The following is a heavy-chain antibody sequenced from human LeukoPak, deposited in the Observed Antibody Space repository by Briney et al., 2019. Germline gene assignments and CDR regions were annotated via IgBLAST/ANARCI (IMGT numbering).Heavy chain of an antibody. J-gene: IGHJ6*03. D-gene: IGHD3-10*01. CDR1: GFTFSSYG. V-gene: IGHV3-48*04. CDR3: ARRVSGSGSYYIYYYYYMDV. Sequence: GGSLRLSCAASGFTFSSYGMHWVRQAPGKGLEWVSYISSSGSTIYYADSVKGRFTISRDNAKNSLYLQMNSLRAEDTAVYYCARRVSGSGSYYIYYYYYMDVWGKGTTVTISS. CDR2: ISSSGSTI.